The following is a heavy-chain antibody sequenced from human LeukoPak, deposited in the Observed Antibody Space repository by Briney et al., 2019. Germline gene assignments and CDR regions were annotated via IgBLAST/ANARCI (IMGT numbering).Heavy chain of an antibody. J-gene: IGHJ4*02. CDR1: GFTFSSYA. Sequence: PGGSPRLSCAASGFTFSSYAMHWVRQAPGKGLEWVAVISYDGSNKYYADSVKGRFTISRDNSKNTLYLQMNSLRAEDTAVYYCARPGVGTATTSYYFDYWGQGTLVTVSS. CDR3: ARPGVGTATTSYYFDY. CDR2: ISYDGSNK. D-gene: IGHD4-17*01. V-gene: IGHV3-30-3*01.